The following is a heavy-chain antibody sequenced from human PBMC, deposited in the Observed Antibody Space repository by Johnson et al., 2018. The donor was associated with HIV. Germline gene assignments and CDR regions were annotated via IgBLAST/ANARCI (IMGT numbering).Heavy chain of an antibody. CDR3: ASPSGSSRLAFDI. J-gene: IGHJ3*02. CDR2: IYSGGST. Sequence: VQLVESGGGLVQPGGSLRLSCAASGFTVSSNYMSWVRQAQGKGLEWASVIYSGGSTYYADSVKSRFTISRDNSKNTLYLQMNSLRAEDTAVYYCASPSGSSRLAFDIWGQGTMVTVSS. CDR1: GFTVSSNY. D-gene: IGHD1-26*01. V-gene: IGHV3-66*02.